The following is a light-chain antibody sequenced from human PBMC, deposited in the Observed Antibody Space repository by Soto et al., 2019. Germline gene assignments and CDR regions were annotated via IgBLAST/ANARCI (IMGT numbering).Light chain of an antibody. CDR1: QSISSN. CDR3: HQYNNWPRT. J-gene: IGKJ1*01. CDR2: AAS. Sequence: EIVMTQSPATLSVSPGERATLSCRASQSISSNLAWYQQKPGQAPGLLIYAASTRATGIPARFSGSGSGTEFTLTISSLQSEDFVVYYCHQYNNWPRTFGQGTKVEIK. V-gene: IGKV3-15*01.